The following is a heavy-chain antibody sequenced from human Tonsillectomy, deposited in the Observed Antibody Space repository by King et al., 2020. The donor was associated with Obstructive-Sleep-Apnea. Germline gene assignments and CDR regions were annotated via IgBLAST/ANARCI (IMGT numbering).Heavy chain of an antibody. CDR3: WSQALDY. J-gene: IGHJ4*02. V-gene: IGHV3-23*04. D-gene: IGHD1-1*01. CDR2: ICGSASKT. Sequence: VQLVESGGGLVQPGGSLRLSCAPSGFTLSGYALSWVRRSPGKWLAWGSTICGSASKTYYPASVKVRFTISRDNSKNTLYQQMNSLRADDTAVYYCWSQALDYWGQGTLVTVSS. CDR1: GFTLSGYA.